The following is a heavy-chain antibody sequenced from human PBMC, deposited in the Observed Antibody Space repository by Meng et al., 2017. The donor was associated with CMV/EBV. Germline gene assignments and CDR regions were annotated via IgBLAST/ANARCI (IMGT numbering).Heavy chain of an antibody. D-gene: IGHD2-2*01. Sequence: GESLKISCVASGFTFSSYSMSWVRQAPGKGLEWVSVISGDGYTTFYADSAKGRFTISRDDSKNTLYLQMNSLRVEDTAVYYCAKDCSPYCSSTSCYGYFDYWGQGTLVTVSS. V-gene: IGHV3-23*01. J-gene: IGHJ4*02. CDR2: ISGDGYTT. CDR3: AKDCSPYCSSTSCYGYFDY. CDR1: GFTFSSYS.